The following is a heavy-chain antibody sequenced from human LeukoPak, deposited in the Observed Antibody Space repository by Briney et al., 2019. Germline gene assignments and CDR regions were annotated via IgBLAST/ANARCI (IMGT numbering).Heavy chain of an antibody. J-gene: IGHJ4*02. CDR1: GFTFSSYS. CDR3: ARSIVGATTGFDY. Sequence: PGGSLRLSCAASGFTFSSYSMNWVRQAPGKGLEWVSSISSSSSYIYYADSVKGRFTISRDNAKNSLYLQMNSLRAEDTAVYYCARSIVGATTGFDYWGQGTLVTVSS. CDR2: ISSSSSYI. V-gene: IGHV3-21*01. D-gene: IGHD1-26*01.